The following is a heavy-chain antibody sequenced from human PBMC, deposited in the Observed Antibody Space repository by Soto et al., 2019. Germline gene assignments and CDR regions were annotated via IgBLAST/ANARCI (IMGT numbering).Heavy chain of an antibody. J-gene: IGHJ6*02. D-gene: IGHD3-16*01. CDR1: GGSISSYY. CDR3: ARTVGYYYGMDV. Sequence: SETLSLTCTVSGGSISSYYWSWIRQPPGKGLEWIGYIYYSGSTNYNPSLKSRVTISVDTSKNQFSLKLSYVTATDTAVYSCARTVGYYYGMDVWGQGTTVTVSS. V-gene: IGHV4-59*01. CDR2: IYYSGST.